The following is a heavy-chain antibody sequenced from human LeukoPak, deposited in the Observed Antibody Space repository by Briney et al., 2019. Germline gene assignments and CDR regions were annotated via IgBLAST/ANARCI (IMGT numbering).Heavy chain of an antibody. CDR3: ARGGIAAAGPLWYFDL. CDR2: IYYSGST. D-gene: IGHD6-13*01. CDR1: GGSISSYY. Sequence: SETLSLTCTVSGGSISSYYWSWIRQPPGKGLEWIGYIYYSGSTYYNPSLKSRVTISVDTSKNQFSLKLSSVTAADTAVYYCARGGIAAAGPLWYFDLWGRGTLVTVSS. V-gene: IGHV4-30-4*08. J-gene: IGHJ2*01.